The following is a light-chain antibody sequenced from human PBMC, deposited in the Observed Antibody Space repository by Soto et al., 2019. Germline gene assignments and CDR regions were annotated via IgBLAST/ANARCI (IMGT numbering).Light chain of an antibody. CDR3: SQHNSYPRT. CDR2: AAS. Sequence: DVQMTQSPSSLSASVGDRVTITCRASQGVGNDVGWYQQKPGKAPKRLIYAASILQSGVPSRFSGRGSGTEFTLTISSRQPEDFATSFCSQHNSYPRTYAQGTKVEMK. J-gene: IGKJ1*01. V-gene: IGKV1-17*01. CDR1: QGVGND.